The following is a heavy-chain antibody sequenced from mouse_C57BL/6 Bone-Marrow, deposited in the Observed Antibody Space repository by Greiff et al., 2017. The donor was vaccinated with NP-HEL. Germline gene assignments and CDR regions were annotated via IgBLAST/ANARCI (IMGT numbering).Heavy chain of an antibody. CDR2: ISDGGSYT. V-gene: IGHV5-4*03. D-gene: IGHD1-1*01. CDR3: ARRVITTVVAPSWYAMDY. J-gene: IGHJ4*01. Sequence: DVMLVESGGGLVKPGGSLKLSCAASGFTFSSYAMSWVRQTPEKRLEWVATISDGGSYTYYPDNVKGRFTISRDNAKNNLYLQMSHLKSEDTAMYYCARRVITTVVAPSWYAMDYWGQGTSVTVSS. CDR1: GFTFSSYA.